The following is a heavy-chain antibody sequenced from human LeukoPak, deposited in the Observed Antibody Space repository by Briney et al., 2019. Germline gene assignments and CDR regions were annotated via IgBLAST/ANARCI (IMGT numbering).Heavy chain of an antibody. J-gene: IGHJ5*01. CDR2: ISHSGST. CDR3: ARNFDS. CDR1: GGSISNTNW. Sequence: SETLSLTCAVSGGSISNTNWGRWVRQPPGKGLEWIGEISHSGSTNFNPSLKPRVTLSVDKSKNQFSLKLYSVTAADTAVYYCARNFDSWGRGTLVTVSS. V-gene: IGHV4-4*02.